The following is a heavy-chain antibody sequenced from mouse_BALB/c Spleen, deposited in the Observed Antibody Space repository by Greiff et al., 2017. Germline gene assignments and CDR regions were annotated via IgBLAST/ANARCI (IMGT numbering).Heavy chain of an antibody. CDR3: ARTPPYYRYDGYAMDY. CDR1: GFNIKDTY. D-gene: IGHD2-14*01. V-gene: IGHV14-3*02. J-gene: IGHJ4*01. Sequence: VQLQQSGAELVKPGASVKLSCTASGFNIKDTYMHWVKQRPEQGLEWIGRIDPANGNTKYDPKFQGKATITADTSSNTAYLQLSSLTSEDTAVYYCARTPPYYRYDGYAMDYWGQGTSVTVSS. CDR2: IDPANGNT.